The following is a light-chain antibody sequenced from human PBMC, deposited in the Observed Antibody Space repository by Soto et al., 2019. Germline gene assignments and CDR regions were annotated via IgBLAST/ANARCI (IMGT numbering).Light chain of an antibody. V-gene: IGLV1-51*01. CDR3: GTWDSSLSAGV. CDR1: SPNIGNNY. Sequence: QSVLTQPPSVSAAPGQKVTISCSGSSPNIGNNYVSWYQQIPGTAPKLLIYDNNKRPSGIPDRFSGSKSGTSATLGITGLQTGDEADYYCGTWDSSLSAGVFGGGNKLTVL. CDR2: DNN. J-gene: IGLJ3*02.